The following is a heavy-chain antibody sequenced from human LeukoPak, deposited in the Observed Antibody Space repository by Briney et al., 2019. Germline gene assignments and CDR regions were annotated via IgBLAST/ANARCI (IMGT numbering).Heavy chain of an antibody. J-gene: IGHJ6*03. D-gene: IGHD5-18*01. V-gene: IGHV3-23*01. Sequence: PGGSLRLSCAASGISFSSYGMSWVRQAPGKGLEWVSGISGSGGYTYYADSVKGRFTISRDNSKNTLYLQMNSLRAEDTAVYYCAKGDTAMVDYYYMDVWGKGTTVTISS. CDR3: AKGDTAMVDYYYMDV. CDR2: ISGSGGYT. CDR1: GISFSSYG.